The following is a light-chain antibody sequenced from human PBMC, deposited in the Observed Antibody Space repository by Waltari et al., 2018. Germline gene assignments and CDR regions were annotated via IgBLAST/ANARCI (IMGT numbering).Light chain of an antibody. J-gene: IGKJ5*01. CDR2: DAS. CDR3: QQRRNWPPIT. CDR1: QIVSRY. Sequence: EIVLTQSPATLSLSPGERATLSCRASQIVSRYLAWYQQKPGQAPRLLIYDASNRATGIPARFSGSGSGTDFTLTISGLEPEDFAVYYCQQRRNWPPITFGQGTRLEIK. V-gene: IGKV3-11*01.